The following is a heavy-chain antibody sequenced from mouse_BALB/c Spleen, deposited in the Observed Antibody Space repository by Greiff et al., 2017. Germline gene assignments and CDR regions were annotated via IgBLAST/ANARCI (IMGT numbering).Heavy chain of an antibody. CDR2: IYPGSGCT. J-gene: IGHJ3*01. CDR1: GYNFTSYW. CDR3: ARRDYYGGFAY. D-gene: IGHD1-1*01. V-gene: IGHV1-55*01. Sequence: QVQLQQPGAELVKPGTSVKLSCKASGYNFTSYWINWVKLRPGQGLEWIGDIYPGSGCTNYNEKFKSKATLTVDTSSSTAYMQLSSLASEDSALYYCARRDYYGGFAYWGQGTLVTVSA.